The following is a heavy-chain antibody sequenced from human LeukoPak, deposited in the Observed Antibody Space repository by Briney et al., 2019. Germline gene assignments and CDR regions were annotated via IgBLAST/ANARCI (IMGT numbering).Heavy chain of an antibody. Sequence: SVKVSCKASGGTFSSYAISWVRQAPGQGLEWMGGIIPIFGTANYAQKFQGRVTITADESTSTAYMELSSLRSEDTAVYYCARALEDSSSWYAFDIWAQGTTVIASS. J-gene: IGHJ3*02. CDR2: IIPIFGTA. CDR3: ARALEDSSSWYAFDI. CDR1: GGTFSSYA. V-gene: IGHV1-69*01. D-gene: IGHD6-13*01.